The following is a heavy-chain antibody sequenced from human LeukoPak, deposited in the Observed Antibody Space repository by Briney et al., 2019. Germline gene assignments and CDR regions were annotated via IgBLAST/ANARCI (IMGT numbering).Heavy chain of an antibody. V-gene: IGHV4-34*01. CDR2: INHSGST. CDR1: GGSFSGYY. D-gene: IGHD2-15*01. J-gene: IGHJ5*02. Sequence: SETLSLTCAVYGGSFSGYYWSWIRQPPGKWLEWIGEINHSGSTNYNPSLKSRVTISVDTSKNQFSMKLSSVTAADTAVYYCATDRYCSGGSCSSPHWFDPWGQGTLVTVSS. CDR3: ATDRYCSGGSCSSPHWFDP.